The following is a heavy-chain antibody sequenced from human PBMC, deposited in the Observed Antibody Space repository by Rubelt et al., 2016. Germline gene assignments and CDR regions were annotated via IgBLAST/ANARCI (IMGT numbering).Heavy chain of an antibody. D-gene: IGHD6-13*01. CDR1: GGTFSGYA. Sequence: QVQLVQSGAEVKKPGASVKVPCKASGGTFSGYAISWARQAPGQGLEWMGGIIPIFGTSNYAQDFRDRVTITADESTSTAYMELRSLRSDDTAVYYCARVISGVEYSSSWHFDYWGQGTLVTVSS. CDR2: IIPIFGTS. V-gene: IGHV1-69*13. J-gene: IGHJ4*02. CDR3: ARVISGVEYSSSWHFDY.